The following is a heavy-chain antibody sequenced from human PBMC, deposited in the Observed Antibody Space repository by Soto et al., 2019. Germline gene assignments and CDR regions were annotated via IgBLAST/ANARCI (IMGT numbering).Heavy chain of an antibody. V-gene: IGHV3-11*01. CDR2: ISSSGGTI. CDR1: GFTFSYYY. CDR3: AGSGYSGYGLVDF. Sequence: PGGSLGLFCAASGFTFSYYYMSWIRQAPGEGLERISYISSSGGTIYYADSVKGRFTISGDNAQNSLYLPMNSLRAEDTSVYYCAGSGYSGYGLVDFSGQGTLVTVSS. D-gene: IGHD5-12*01. J-gene: IGHJ4*02.